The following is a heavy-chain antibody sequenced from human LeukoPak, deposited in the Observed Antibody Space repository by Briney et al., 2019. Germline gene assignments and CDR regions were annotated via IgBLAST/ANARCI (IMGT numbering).Heavy chain of an antibody. Sequence: PGGSLRLSCAASGFTFSNFYMHWVRQAPGKGLVWVSRINNDGSNTNYADSVKGRFTISRDNAKNTLYLQMNSLRAEDTAVYYCARGGSPPEALGDTFDIWGQGTMVTVSS. J-gene: IGHJ3*02. D-gene: IGHD1-26*01. V-gene: IGHV3-74*01. CDR2: INNDGSNT. CDR3: ARGGSPPEALGDTFDI. CDR1: GFTFSNFY.